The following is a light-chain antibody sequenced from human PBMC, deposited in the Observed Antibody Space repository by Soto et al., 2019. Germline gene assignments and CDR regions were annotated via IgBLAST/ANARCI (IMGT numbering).Light chain of an antibody. CDR2: VES. J-gene: IGKJ4*01. V-gene: IGKV1-39*01. CDR1: QNINNY. CDR3: QQSCTTPLT. Sequence: DVQVTQSPSSLSASVGDRVTITCRASQNINNYLNWYQQKPGKAPKLLISVESNLQSGVPSRFSGRGSGTEFTLTISSLQPEDFATYYCQQSCTTPLTFGGGTKVEI.